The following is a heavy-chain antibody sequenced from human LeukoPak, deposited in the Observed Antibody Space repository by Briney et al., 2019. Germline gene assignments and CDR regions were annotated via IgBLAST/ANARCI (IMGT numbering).Heavy chain of an antibody. CDR1: GDSVSSNSAA. J-gene: IGHJ6*04. V-gene: IGHV6-1*01. CDR2: TYYRSKWYN. D-gene: IGHD6-13*01. CDR3: ARDYAAAASYYYYGMDV. Sequence: SQTLSLTCAISGDSVSSNSAAWNWIRQSPSRGLEWLGRTYYRSKWYNDYAVSVKSRITINPDTSKNQFSLQLNSATPEDTAVYYCARDYAAAASYYYYGMDVWGKGTTVTVSS.